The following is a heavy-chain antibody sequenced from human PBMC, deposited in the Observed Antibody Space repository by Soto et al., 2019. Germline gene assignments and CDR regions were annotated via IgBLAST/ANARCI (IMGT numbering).Heavy chain of an antibody. Sequence: SETLSLTCTVSGGSISSYYWSWIRQPPGKGLEWIGYIYYSGSTNYNPSLKSRVTISVDTSKNQFSLKLSSVTAADTAVYYCARGMGDYANFDYWGQGTLVTVS. V-gene: IGHV4-59*01. J-gene: IGHJ4*02. D-gene: IGHD4-17*01. CDR1: GGSISSYY. CDR3: ARGMGDYANFDY. CDR2: IYYSGST.